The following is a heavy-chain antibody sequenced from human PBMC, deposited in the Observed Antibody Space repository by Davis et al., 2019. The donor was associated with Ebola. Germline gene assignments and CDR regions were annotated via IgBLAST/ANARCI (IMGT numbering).Heavy chain of an antibody. CDR2: ISSSSSYI. CDR1: GFTFSSYS. V-gene: IGHV3-21*01. Sequence: GESLKISCAASGFTFSSYSMNWVRQAPGKGPEWVSSISSSSSYIYYADSVKGRFTISRDNAKNSLYLQMNSLRAEDTAVYYCASSIGAKRYCSGGSCSPRDYWGQGTLVTVSS. CDR3: ASSIGAKRYCSGGSCSPRDY. D-gene: IGHD2-15*01. J-gene: IGHJ4*02.